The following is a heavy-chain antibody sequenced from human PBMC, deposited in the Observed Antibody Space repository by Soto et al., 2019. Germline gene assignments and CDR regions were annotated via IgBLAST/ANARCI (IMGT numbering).Heavy chain of an antibody. Sequence: ASVKVSCTASGYTFTGYYMHWVRQAPGQGLEWMGWINPNSGGTNYAQKFQGRVTMTRDTSISTAYMELSRLRSDDTAVYYCARDSYYYDSSGYYSAFDPWGQGTLVTVSS. J-gene: IGHJ5*02. D-gene: IGHD3-22*01. CDR2: INPNSGGT. CDR1: GYTFTGYY. CDR3: ARDSYYYDSSGYYSAFDP. V-gene: IGHV1-2*02.